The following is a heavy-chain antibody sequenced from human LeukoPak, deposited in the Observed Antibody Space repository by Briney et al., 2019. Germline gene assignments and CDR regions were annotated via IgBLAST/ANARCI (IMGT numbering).Heavy chain of an antibody. V-gene: IGHV3-7*01. CDR2: IEQDGSQK. J-gene: IGHJ3*02. Sequence: GGSLRHSCAAPGFTLSNYWTSWVRQALGKGLEWVANIEQDGSQKYYVDSGKGRFTIARDNATHSLYLQMNSLRAEDTAVYYCAREGNRRAFDIWGQGTMVSVSS. D-gene: IGHD1-14*01. CDR3: AREGNRRAFDI. CDR1: GFTLSNYW.